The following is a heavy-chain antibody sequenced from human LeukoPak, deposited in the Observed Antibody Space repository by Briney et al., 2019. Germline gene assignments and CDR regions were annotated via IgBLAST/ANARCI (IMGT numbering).Heavy chain of an antibody. CDR2: ISGSGGST. V-gene: IGHV3-23*01. Sequence: GGSLRLSCAASGFTFSTYGMSWVRQAPGKGLEWVSAISGSGGSTYYADSVKGRFTISRDNSKNTVYLQMNSLRADDTAVYYCAKAPGGIVGYWGQGTLVTVSS. CDR3: AKAPGGIVGY. CDR1: GFTFSTYG. J-gene: IGHJ4*02. D-gene: IGHD3-16*01.